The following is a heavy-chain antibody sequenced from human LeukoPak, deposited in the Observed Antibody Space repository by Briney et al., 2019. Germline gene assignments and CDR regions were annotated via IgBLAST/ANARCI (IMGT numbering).Heavy chain of an antibody. J-gene: IGHJ4*02. CDR2: IYYSGST. CDR3: ARVSPRLSDFDC. CDR1: GGSISSYY. Sequence: SETLSLICTVSGGSISSYYWSWIRQPPGKGLEWIGYIYYSGSTNYNPSLKSRVTISVDTSKNQFSLKLSSVTAADTAVYYCARVSPRLSDFDCWGQGTLVTVSS. V-gene: IGHV4-59*08. D-gene: IGHD6-25*01.